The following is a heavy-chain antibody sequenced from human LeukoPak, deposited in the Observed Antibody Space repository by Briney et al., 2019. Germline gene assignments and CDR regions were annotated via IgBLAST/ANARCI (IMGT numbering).Heavy chain of an antibody. CDR3: AKDRGTIFNVLNYHFDL. D-gene: IGHD3-3*01. J-gene: IGHJ4*02. CDR1: GFTFSSYG. V-gene: IGHV3-30*02. Sequence: PGESLRLSCAASGFTFSSYGMHWVRQAPGKGLEWVAIISDDGNNKGYADSVTGRFTISRDNSKNTLSLQMNSLTAEDTAVYYCAKDRGTIFNVLNYHFDLWGQGVLVTVSS. CDR2: ISDDGNNK.